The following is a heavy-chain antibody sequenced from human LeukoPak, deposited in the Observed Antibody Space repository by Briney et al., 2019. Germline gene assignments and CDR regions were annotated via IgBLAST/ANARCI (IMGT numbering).Heavy chain of an antibody. CDR1: GFTFSSYW. V-gene: IGHV3-7*03. D-gene: IGHD3-10*01. J-gene: IGHJ4*02. CDR2: IKKDGSEK. CDR3: AKPRGGWGYFDY. Sequence: GGSLRLSCAASGFTFSSYWMSWVRQAPGKGLEWVANIKKDGSEKKYVDSVKGRFTISRDNAKNSLYLQMNSLRAEDTALYYCAKPRGGWGYFDYWGQGTLVTVSS.